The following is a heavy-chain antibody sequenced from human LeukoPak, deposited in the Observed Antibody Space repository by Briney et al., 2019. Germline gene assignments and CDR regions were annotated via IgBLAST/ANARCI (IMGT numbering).Heavy chain of an antibody. D-gene: IGHD3-22*01. J-gene: IGHJ4*02. Sequence: PGGSLRLSCAASGFSFSDYGMHWVRQAPGKGLEWVAVISYDGSNKYYADSVKGRFTISRDNSKNTLYLQMNSLRAEDTAVYYCARQSIGSSGHIDYWGQGTLVTVSS. CDR3: ARQSIGSSGHIDY. CDR2: ISYDGSNK. V-gene: IGHV3-30*03. CDR1: GFSFSDYG.